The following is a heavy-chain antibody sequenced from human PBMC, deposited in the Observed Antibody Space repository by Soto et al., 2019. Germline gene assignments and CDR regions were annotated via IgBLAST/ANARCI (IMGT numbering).Heavy chain of an antibody. CDR3: VRESVASGPNYFDT. D-gene: IGHD6-6*01. Sequence: TLSHTCSVAGGNIISGRSSWNWISQSPGKGLEWIAYIYHSGSTYYNPSLKSRVTISVDRSENQFSLKLTSVTAADTAVYYCVRESVASGPNYFDTWGPGTLVSVSS. V-gene: IGHV4-30-2*06. CDR1: GGNIISGRSS. J-gene: IGHJ5*02. CDR2: IYHSGST.